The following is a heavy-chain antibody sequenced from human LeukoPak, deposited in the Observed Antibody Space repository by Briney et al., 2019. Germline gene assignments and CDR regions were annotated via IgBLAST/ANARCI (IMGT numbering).Heavy chain of an antibody. CDR3: ARVAAVAGIVVDY. J-gene: IGHJ4*02. CDR1: GYTFTGYY. D-gene: IGHD6-19*01. V-gene: IGHV1-2*02. CDR2: INPNSGGT. Sequence: PWASVKVSCKASGYTFTGYYMHWVRQAPGQGLEWMGWINPNSGGTNYAQKFQGRVTMTRDTSISTAYMELSRLRSDDTAVYFCARVAAVAGIVVDYWGQGTLVTVSS.